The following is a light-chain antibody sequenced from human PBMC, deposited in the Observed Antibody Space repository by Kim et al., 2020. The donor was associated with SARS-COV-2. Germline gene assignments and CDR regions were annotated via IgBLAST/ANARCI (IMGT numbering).Light chain of an antibody. CDR2: AAS. V-gene: IGKV1-39*01. J-gene: IGKJ4*01. Sequence: DIQMTQSPSSLAASVGDRVTITCRASQSINTYLNWYQQKPGKAPKLLIYAASTLQSGVPSRFSGSGSGTDFTLTISSLQPEEYATYYCQQSHTATSLTFGGGTKLEI. CDR3: QQSHTATSLT. CDR1: QSINTY.